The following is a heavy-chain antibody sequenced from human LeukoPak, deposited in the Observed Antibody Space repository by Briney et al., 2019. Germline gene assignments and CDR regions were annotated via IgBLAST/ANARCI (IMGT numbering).Heavy chain of an antibody. CDR1: GFTFSNYW. CDR3: ARGTTTYTWDFQH. Sequence: GGSLRLSCAASGFTFSNYWMTWVRQAPGKGLEWVANIKQDGSEKYYVDSVKGRYTISRDNAKNSLYLQMNSLRVEDTAVYYCARGTTTYTWDFQHWGQGTLVTVSS. CDR2: IKQDGSEK. D-gene: IGHD2/OR15-2a*01. J-gene: IGHJ1*01. V-gene: IGHV3-7*04.